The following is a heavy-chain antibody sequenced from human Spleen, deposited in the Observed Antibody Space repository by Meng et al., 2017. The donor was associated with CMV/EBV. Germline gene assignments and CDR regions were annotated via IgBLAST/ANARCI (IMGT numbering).Heavy chain of an antibody. V-gene: IGHV3-23*01. CDR1: GFTVSSNY. D-gene: IGHD2-2*01. CDR3: ARPPPAVVDY. Sequence: GESLKISCAASGFTVSSNYMSWVRQAPGKGLEWVSAISGSGGSTYYADSVKGRFTISRDNSKNTLYLQMNSLRAEDTAVYYCARPPPAVVDYWGQGTLVTVSS. J-gene: IGHJ4*02. CDR2: ISGSGGST.